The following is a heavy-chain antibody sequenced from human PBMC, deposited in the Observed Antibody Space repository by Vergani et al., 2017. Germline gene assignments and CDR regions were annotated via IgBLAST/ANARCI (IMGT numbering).Heavy chain of an antibody. CDR2: IYYSGSN. CDR1: GGSISSSSYY. CDR3: ARGQMITFGGVIVSGPVY. Sequence: QLQLQESGPGLVKPSETLSLTCTVSGGSISSSSYYWGWIRQPPGKGLEWIGCIYYSGSNYYNPSLKSRVTISVDTSKNQFSLKLSSVTAADTAVYYCARGQMITFGGVIVSGPVYWGQGTLVTVSS. V-gene: IGHV4-39*01. D-gene: IGHD3-16*02. J-gene: IGHJ4*02.